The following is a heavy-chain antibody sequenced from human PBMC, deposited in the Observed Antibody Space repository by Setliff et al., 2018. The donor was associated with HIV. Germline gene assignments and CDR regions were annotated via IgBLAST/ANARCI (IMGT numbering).Heavy chain of an antibody. CDR1: GFTFSSYA. J-gene: IGHJ4*02. V-gene: IGHV3-30*07. CDR3: AKGGVVRPHTPFDY. D-gene: IGHD3-10*01. CDR2: ISYDGSNK. Sequence: GGSLRLSCAASGFTFSSYAMHWVRQAPGKGLEWVAVISYDGSNKYYADSVKGRFTISRDNSKNTLYLQMNSLRAEDTAVYYCAKGGVVRPHTPFDYWGQGTLVTVSS.